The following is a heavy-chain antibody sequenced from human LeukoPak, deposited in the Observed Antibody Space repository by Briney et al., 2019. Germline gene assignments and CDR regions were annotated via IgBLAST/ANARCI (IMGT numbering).Heavy chain of an antibody. CDR1: GYTFTSND. Sequence: ASVKVSCKASGYTFTSNDTNWVRQATGQGLEWMGWMNPNSGNTGYAQKFQDRVTMTRNISISTAYMELSSLRSEDTAVYYCVRGRKRYVGIGAADFDYWGQGILVTVSS. CDR2: MNPNSGNT. V-gene: IGHV1-8*01. J-gene: IGHJ4*02. CDR3: VRGRKRYVGIGAADFDY. D-gene: IGHD6-13*01.